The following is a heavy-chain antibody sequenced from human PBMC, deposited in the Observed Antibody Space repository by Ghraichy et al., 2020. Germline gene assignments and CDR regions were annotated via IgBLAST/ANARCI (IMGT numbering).Heavy chain of an antibody. CDR2: ISSSSSYI. Sequence: GGSLRLSCAASGFTFSSFSMNWVRQAPGKGLEWVSSISSSSSYIYYADSVKGRFTISRDNAKNSLYLQMNSLRAEDTAVYYCARDRGTEKQLVLDYYYGMDVWGKGTTVTVSS. D-gene: IGHD6-13*01. V-gene: IGHV3-21*01. J-gene: IGHJ6*04. CDR3: ARDRGTEKQLVLDYYYGMDV. CDR1: GFTFSSFS.